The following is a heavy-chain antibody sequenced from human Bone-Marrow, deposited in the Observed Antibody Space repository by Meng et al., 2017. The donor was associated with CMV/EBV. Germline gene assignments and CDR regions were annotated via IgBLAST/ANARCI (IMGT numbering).Heavy chain of an antibody. D-gene: IGHD6-13*01. CDR2: IWYDGSNK. V-gene: IGHV3-33*01. Sequence: GGSLRLSCAASGFTFSSYGMHWVRQAPGKGLEWVAVIWYDGSNKYYADSVKGRFTISRDNSKNTLYLQMNSLRAEDTAVYYCARTLAALGPYGMDVWGQGTTVTVSS. J-gene: IGHJ6*02. CDR1: GFTFSSYG. CDR3: ARTLAALGPYGMDV.